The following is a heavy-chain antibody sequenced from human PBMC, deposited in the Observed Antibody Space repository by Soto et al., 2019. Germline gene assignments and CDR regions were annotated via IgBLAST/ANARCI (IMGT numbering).Heavy chain of an antibody. J-gene: IGHJ5*02. CDR1: GGSISSSSYY. D-gene: IGHD3-10*01. CDR3: ARDHGSGSYPNWFDP. Sequence: SETLSLTCTVSGGSISSSSYYWGWIRQPPGKGLEWIGSIYYSGSTYYNPSLKSRVTISVDTSKNQFSLKLSSVTAADTAVYYCARDHGSGSYPNWFDPWGQGTLVTVSS. V-gene: IGHV4-39*02. CDR2: IYYSGST.